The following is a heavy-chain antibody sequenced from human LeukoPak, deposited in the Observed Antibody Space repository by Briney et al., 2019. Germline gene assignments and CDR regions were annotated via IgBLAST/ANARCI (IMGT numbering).Heavy chain of an antibody. CDR1: GGSISSYY. J-gene: IGHJ4*02. V-gene: IGHV4-59*01. CDR2: IYYSGST. Sequence: PSETLSLTCTVSGGSISSYYWSWIRQPPGKGLEWIGYIYYSGSTNYNPSLKSRVTISVDTSKNQFSLKLSSVTAADTAVYYCAREVGSAPRSYYFDYWGQGTLVTVSS. CDR3: AREVGSAPRSYYFDY. D-gene: IGHD6-25*01.